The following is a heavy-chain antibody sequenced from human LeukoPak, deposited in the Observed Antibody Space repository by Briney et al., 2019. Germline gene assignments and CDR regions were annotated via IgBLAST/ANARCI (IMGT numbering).Heavy chain of an antibody. CDR1: GGSFSGYY. D-gene: IGHD4-23*01. CDR3: ARDCGGNSLYYYYMDV. J-gene: IGHJ6*03. Sequence: SETLSLTCAVYGGSFSGYYWSWIRQPPGKGLEWIGEINHSGSTNYNPSLKSRVTISVDTSKNQFSLKLSSVTAADTAVYYRARDCGGNSLYYYYMDVWGKGTTVTVSS. V-gene: IGHV4-34*01. CDR2: INHSGST.